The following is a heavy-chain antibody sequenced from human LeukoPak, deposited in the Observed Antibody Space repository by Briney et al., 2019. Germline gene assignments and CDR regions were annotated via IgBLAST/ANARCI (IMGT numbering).Heavy chain of an antibody. Sequence: ASVKVSCKASGYTFTKSYIHWVRQAPGQRLEWMGLINPGGDNTNYAQKFQGRVTMTRDTSTSTAYMELSSLRSEDTAVYYCARAPGGFGELGNWGQGTLVTVSS. V-gene: IGHV1-46*01. J-gene: IGHJ4*02. CDR3: ARAPGGFGELGN. CDR2: INPGGDNT. CDR1: GYTFTKSY. D-gene: IGHD3-10*01.